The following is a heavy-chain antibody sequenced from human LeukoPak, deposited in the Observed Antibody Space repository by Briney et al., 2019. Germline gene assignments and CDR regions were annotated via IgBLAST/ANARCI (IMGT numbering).Heavy chain of an antibody. CDR1: GFTFSSYG. Sequence: GGSLRLSCAASGFTFSSYGMHWVRQAPGKGLEWVAFIRYDGSNKYYADSVKGRFTISRDNSKNTLYRQMNSLRAEDTAVYYCATTNIVATYYFDYWGQGTLVTVSS. CDR3: ATTNIVATYYFDY. D-gene: IGHD5-12*01. V-gene: IGHV3-30*02. CDR2: IRYDGSNK. J-gene: IGHJ4*02.